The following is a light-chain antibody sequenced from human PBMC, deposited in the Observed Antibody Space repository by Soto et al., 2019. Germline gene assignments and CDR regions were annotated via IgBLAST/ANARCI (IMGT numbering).Light chain of an antibody. J-gene: IGLJ1*01. CDR2: SNN. Sequence: QLVLTQPPSASGTPGQRVTISCSGSSSNIGSNAVNWYQQLPGTAPKLLIYSNNQRPSGVPDRFSGSKSGTSASLAISGLQSEDEADYYCISYRGSDTSYVFGTGTKLTVL. V-gene: IGLV1-44*01. CDR3: ISYRGSDTSYV. CDR1: SSNIGSNA.